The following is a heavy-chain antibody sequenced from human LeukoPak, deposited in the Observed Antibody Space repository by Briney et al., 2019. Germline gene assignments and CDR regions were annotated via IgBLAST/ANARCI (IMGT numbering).Heavy chain of an antibody. V-gene: IGHV5-51*01. CDR3: AVQERADAFDI. CDR2: IYPGDSDT. Sequence: GESLKISCKGSGYSFANYWIGWVRQMPGKGLEWMGIIYPGDSDTRYSPSFQGQVTISADKSISTAYLQWSSLKASDTAMYYCAVQERADAFDIWGQGTMVTVSS. CDR1: GYSFANYW. J-gene: IGHJ3*02.